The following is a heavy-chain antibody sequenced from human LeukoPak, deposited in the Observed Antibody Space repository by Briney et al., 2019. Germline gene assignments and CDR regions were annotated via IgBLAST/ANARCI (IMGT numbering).Heavy chain of an antibody. J-gene: IGHJ4*02. CDR3: LRGGSGSYLDY. CDR2: ISYDGSNK. V-gene: IGHV3-30-3*01. Sequence: GRSLRLSCAASGFTFSSYAMHWVRQAPGKGLEWVAVISYDGSNKYYADSVKGRFTISRDNSKNTLYLQMNSLRAEDTAVYYCLRGGSGSYLDYWGQGTLVTVSS. D-gene: IGHD3-10*01. CDR1: GFTFSSYA.